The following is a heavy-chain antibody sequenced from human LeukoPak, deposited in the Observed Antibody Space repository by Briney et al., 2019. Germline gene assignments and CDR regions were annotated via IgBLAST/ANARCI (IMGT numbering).Heavy chain of an antibody. CDR2: INPNSGGT. V-gene: IGHV1-2*02. CDR1: GYTFSGYY. D-gene: IGHD2-2*01. CDR3: AKASRNCSRTSCYEYFQH. Sequence: ASVKVSCKASGYTFSGYYIHWVRQAPGQGLEWMGWINPNSGGTNYAQKFQGRVSMTRDTSIRTAYLELRRLRSDDTAVYYCAKASRNCSRTSCYEYFQHWGQGTLVTVSS. J-gene: IGHJ1*01.